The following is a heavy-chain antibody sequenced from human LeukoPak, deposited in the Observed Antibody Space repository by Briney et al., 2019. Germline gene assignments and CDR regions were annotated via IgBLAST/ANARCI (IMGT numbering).Heavy chain of an antibody. CDR2: ISSSSNYI. CDR1: AFTFSSYN. CDR3: ARGGPTGALDD. V-gene: IGHV3-21*01. D-gene: IGHD7-27*01. J-gene: IGHJ4*02. Sequence: GGSLRLSCAASAFTFSSYNLNWVRQAPGKGLEWVSSISSSSNYIYYADSVKGRFTISRDNAKNSLFLQMNSLRAEDTALHYCARGGPTGALDDWGQGTLFTVSS.